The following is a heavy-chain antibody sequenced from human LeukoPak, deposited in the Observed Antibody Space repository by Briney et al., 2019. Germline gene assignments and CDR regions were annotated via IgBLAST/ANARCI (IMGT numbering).Heavy chain of an antibody. D-gene: IGHD3-10*01. Sequence: GGSLRLSCAAYGFTFSSYSMNWVRQAPGKGLEWVSSISSSGSYIYYADSVKGRFTISRDNAKNSLYLQMNSLRAEDTAVYYCARSPIPYGSGRYLPPITPFHYWGQGTLVTVSS. CDR1: GFTFSSYS. CDR2: ISSSGSYI. J-gene: IGHJ4*02. V-gene: IGHV3-21*01. CDR3: ARSPIPYGSGRYLPPITPFHY.